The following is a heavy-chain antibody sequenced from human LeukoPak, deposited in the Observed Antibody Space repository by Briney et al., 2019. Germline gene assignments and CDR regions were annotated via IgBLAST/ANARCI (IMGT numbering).Heavy chain of an antibody. J-gene: IGHJ4*02. Sequence: GASVKVSCKASGYTFTDDYIHWVRQAPGQGLEWMGWINPNSGDTHYPQKFQGRVTLTSDTSISTAYMELSRLRSDDTAVYYCARAPHYGGNSDYWGQGTLVTVSS. V-gene: IGHV1-2*02. CDR2: INPNSGDT. D-gene: IGHD4-23*01. CDR3: ARAPHYGGNSDY. CDR1: GYTFTDDY.